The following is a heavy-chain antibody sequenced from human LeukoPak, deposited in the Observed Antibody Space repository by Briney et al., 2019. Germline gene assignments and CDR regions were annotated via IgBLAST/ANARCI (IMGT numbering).Heavy chain of an antibody. CDR2: VSGSSNYI. D-gene: IGHD2-21*02. CDR3: ARGSYFCGGDCYTAEFFQH. V-gene: IGHV3-21*01. CDR1: GFTFISYS. Sequence: TGGSLRLSCAASGFTFISYSMNWVRQAPGKGLEWVSSVSGSSNYIYYADSVKGRFTISRDNAKNSLYLQMDSLRAEDTAVYYCARGSYFCGGDCYTAEFFQHWGQGTLVTVSS. J-gene: IGHJ1*01.